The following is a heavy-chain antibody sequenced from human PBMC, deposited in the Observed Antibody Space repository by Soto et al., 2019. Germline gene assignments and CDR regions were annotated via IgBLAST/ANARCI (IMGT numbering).Heavy chain of an antibody. Sequence: SETLSLTCTVPGGSISSGDYYWSWIRQPPGKGLEWIGYIYYSGSTFYNPSLKNRVTISLDTSKIQFSLKLSSVTAADTAVYYCVREGGDNWLDPWGQGTLVTVYS. CDR3: VREGGDNWLDP. V-gene: IGHV4-30-4*01. J-gene: IGHJ5*02. CDR1: GGSISSGDYY. D-gene: IGHD3-16*01. CDR2: IYYSGST.